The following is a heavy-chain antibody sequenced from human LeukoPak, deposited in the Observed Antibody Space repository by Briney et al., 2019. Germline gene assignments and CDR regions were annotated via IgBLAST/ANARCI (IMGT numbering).Heavy chain of an antibody. CDR3: ARVAPVTKDAFDI. Sequence: SVKVSCKASGYTFTGYYMHWVRHASGQGLERMGWINPNSGGTNYAQKFQGRVTMTRDTSISTAYMELSRLRSDDTAVYYCARVAPVTKDAFDIWGQGTMVTVSS. V-gene: IGHV1-2*02. D-gene: IGHD4-17*01. CDR1: GYTFTGYY. CDR2: INPNSGGT. J-gene: IGHJ3*02.